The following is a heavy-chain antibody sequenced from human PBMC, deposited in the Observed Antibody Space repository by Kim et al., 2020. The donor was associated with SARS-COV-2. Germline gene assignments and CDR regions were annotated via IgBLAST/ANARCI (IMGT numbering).Heavy chain of an antibody. Sequence: SETLSLTCTVSGGSISSYYWSWIRQPPGKGLEWIGYIYYSGSTNYNPSLKSRVTISVDTSKNQFSLKLSSVTAADTAVYYCARVVVAATGFDYWGQGTLV. CDR1: GGSISSYY. CDR3: ARVVVAATGFDY. V-gene: IGHV4-59*01. D-gene: IGHD2-15*01. CDR2: IYYSGST. J-gene: IGHJ4*02.